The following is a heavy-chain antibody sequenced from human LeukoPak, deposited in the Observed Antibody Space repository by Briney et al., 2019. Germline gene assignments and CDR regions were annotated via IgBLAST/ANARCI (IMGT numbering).Heavy chain of an antibody. V-gene: IGHV3-66*02. J-gene: IGHJ4*02. D-gene: IGHD3-10*01. CDR2: IYSGGST. CDR3: ASERGGVTHFDY. CDR1: GFTVSSNY. Sequence: GGSLRLSCAASGFTVSSNYMSWVRQAPGKGLEWVSVIYSGGSTYYADSVKGRFTISRDNSKNTLYLQMNSLRAEDTAVYYCASERGGVTHFDYWGQGTLVTVSS.